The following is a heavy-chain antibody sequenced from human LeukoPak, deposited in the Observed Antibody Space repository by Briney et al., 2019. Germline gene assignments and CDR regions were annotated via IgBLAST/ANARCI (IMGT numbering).Heavy chain of an antibody. CDR2: ISGSGTST. D-gene: IGHD1-26*01. J-gene: IGHJ4*02. V-gene: IGHV3-23*01. CDR1: AFTFTNYA. CDR3: AKGPSGSWRFFDY. Sequence: GGSLRLSCAASAFTFTNYAMNWVRQAPGKGLEWVSAISGSGTSTYYADSVKGRFTISRDNSKTTLYLQMNSLRADDTAVYYCAKGPSGSWRFFDYWGQGTLVTVSS.